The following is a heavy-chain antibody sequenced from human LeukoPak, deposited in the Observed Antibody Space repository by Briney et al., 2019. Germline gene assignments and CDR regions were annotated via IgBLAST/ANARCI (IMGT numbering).Heavy chain of an antibody. CDR1: GFTFSSYS. D-gene: IGHD3-22*01. J-gene: IGHJ4*02. CDR3: ARDLSRRRITMIALGY. Sequence: GGSLRLSCAASGFTFSSYSMNWVRQAPGKGLEWVSSISSSSSYIYYADSVKGRFTISRDNAKNSLYLQMNSLRAEDTAVYYCARDLSRRRITMIALGYWGQGTLVTVSS. V-gene: IGHV3-21*01. CDR2: ISSSSSYI.